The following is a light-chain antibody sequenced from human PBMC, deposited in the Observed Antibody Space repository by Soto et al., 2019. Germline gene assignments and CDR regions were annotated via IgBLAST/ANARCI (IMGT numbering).Light chain of an antibody. CDR2: ENN. CDR1: SSNIGNNY. V-gene: IGLV1-51*02. J-gene: IGLJ2*01. Sequence: QSVLTQPPSVSAAPGQKVTISCSGSSSNIGNNYVSWYQQLPGTAPKLLIYENNKRPSVIPDRFSGSKSGTSATLGITGLQTGDEADYYCGTWDSSLSAAGVFGGGTKLTVL. CDR3: GTWDSSLSAAGV.